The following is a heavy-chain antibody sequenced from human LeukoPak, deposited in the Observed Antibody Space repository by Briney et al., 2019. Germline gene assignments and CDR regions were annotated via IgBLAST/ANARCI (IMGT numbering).Heavy chain of an antibody. CDR3: ARGYCSGGSCHDAFDI. J-gene: IGHJ3*02. Sequence: SETLSLTCTVSSGSISSYYWNWIRQPPGKGLEWLGYIYYSGSTKYNPSLKSRVTISVDTSKNQFSLYLSSVTAADTAVYYCARGYCSGGSCHDAFDIWGQGTMVTVSS. D-gene: IGHD2-15*01. CDR2: IYYSGST. CDR1: SGSISSYY. V-gene: IGHV4-59*01.